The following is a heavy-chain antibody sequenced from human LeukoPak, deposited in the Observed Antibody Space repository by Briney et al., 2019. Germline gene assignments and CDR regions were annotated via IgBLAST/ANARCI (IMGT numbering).Heavy chain of an antibody. CDR2: IYTSGST. V-gene: IGHV4-4*07. CDR1: GGSISSYY. D-gene: IGHD6-13*01. CDR3: ARIAAAGKGATVHYYYYMDV. Sequence: SQTLSLTCTVSGGSISSYYWSWIRQPAGKGLEWIGRIYTSGSTNYNPSLKSRVTMSVDTSKNQFSLKLSSVTAADTAVYYCARIAAAGKGATVHYYYYMDVWGKGTTVTVSS. J-gene: IGHJ6*03.